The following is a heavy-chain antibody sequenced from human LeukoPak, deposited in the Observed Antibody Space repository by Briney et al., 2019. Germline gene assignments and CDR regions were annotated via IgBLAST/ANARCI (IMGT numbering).Heavy chain of an antibody. CDR1: GFTFSSYW. D-gene: IGHD2-2*01. CDR2: IKQDGSEK. CDR3: AREEDIVVVPAAMHY. Sequence: GGSLRLSCAASGFTFSSYWMSWVRQAPGKGLEWVANIKQDGSEKYYVDSVKGRFTISRDNAKNSLYLQMNSLRAEDTAVYYCAREEDIVVVPAAMHYWGQGTTVTVSS. V-gene: IGHV3-7*03. J-gene: IGHJ6*02.